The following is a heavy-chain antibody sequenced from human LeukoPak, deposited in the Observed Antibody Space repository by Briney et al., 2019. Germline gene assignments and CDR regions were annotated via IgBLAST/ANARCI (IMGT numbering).Heavy chain of an antibody. J-gene: IGHJ6*02. CDR2: INSDGSIT. CDR1: GFTFSIYS. Sequence: PGGSLRLSCAASGFTFSIYSMSWVRQAPGKGLVWVSGINSDGSITTYADSVKGRFTISRDNAENTLYLQMNSLRAEDTAVYYCARGRYYGMDVWGQGTTVTVSS. V-gene: IGHV3-74*03. CDR3: ARGRYYGMDV.